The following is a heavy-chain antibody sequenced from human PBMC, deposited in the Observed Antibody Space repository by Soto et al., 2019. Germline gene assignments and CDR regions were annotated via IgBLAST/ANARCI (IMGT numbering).Heavy chain of an antibody. CDR3: AKGRSYYYYYGVDV. V-gene: IGHV3-23*01. Sequence: PGGSLRLSCAASGFTFSSYAMRWVRQAPGKGLEWVSDIIDSGGSTYYADSVKGRFTISRDNSKSTLYLQMNSLRAEDTALYYCAKGRSYYYYYGVDVWGQGTTVTVSS. CDR2: IIDSGGST. CDR1: GFTFSSYA. J-gene: IGHJ6*02.